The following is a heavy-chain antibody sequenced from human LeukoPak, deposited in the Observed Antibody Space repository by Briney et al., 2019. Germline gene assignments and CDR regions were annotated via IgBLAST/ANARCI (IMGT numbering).Heavy chain of an antibody. CDR2: ISAYNGNT. CDR3: ARDGYYGSGSYPTFPFDY. V-gene: IGHV1-18*04. J-gene: IGHJ4*02. D-gene: IGHD3-10*01. CDR1: GYTFTSYG. Sequence: ASVKIPCKASGYTFTSYGIRWVRQAPAQGLEWMGWISAYNGNTNYAQKLQDRVTMTTDTSTSTAYMELRSLRSDDTAVYYCARDGYYGSGSYPTFPFDYWGQGALVTVSS.